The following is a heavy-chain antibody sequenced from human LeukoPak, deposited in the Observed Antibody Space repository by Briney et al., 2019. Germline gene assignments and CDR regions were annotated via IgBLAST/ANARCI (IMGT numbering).Heavy chain of an antibody. CDR1: GYSFTSYY. CDR2: IDPSGGST. CDR3: ARGNTATGPFDN. V-gene: IGHV1-46*01. Sequence: ASVKVSFKASGYSFTSYYMHWVRQAPGQGLEWMGIIDPSGGSTSYAQKFQGRVTMTRDTSTSTVYMELSNLRSEDTAVYYCARGNTATGPFDNWGQGTLVTVSS. D-gene: IGHD1-1*01. J-gene: IGHJ4*02.